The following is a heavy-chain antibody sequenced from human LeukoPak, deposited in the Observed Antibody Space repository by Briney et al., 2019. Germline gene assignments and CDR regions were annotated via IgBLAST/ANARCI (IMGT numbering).Heavy chain of an antibody. CDR2: ISYDGSNK. V-gene: IGHV3-30*18. Sequence: GGSLRLSCAASGFTFRSYGMHWVRQAPGKGLEWVAVISYDGSNKYYADSVKGRFTISRDNSKNTLYLQMNSLRAEDTAVYYCAKDSTTVTTSMGEAFDIWGQGTMVTVSS. CDR1: GFTFRSYG. J-gene: IGHJ3*02. CDR3: AKDSTTVTTSMGEAFDI. D-gene: IGHD4-17*01.